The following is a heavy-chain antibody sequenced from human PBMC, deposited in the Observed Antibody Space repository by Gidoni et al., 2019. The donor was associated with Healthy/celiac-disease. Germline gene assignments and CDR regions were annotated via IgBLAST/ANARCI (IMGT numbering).Heavy chain of an antibody. CDR2: IIPIFGTA. CDR3: ARALRYFDWFPDSDAFDI. CDR1: GGTFSRYA. Sequence: QVQLVQSGAEVKKPGSSVKVSCKASGGTFSRYAISWVRQAPGQGLEWMGGIIPIFGTANYAQKFQGRVTITADESTSTAYMELSSLRSEDTAVYYCARALRYFDWFPDSDAFDIWGQGTMVTVSS. V-gene: IGHV1-69*01. J-gene: IGHJ3*02. D-gene: IGHD3-9*01.